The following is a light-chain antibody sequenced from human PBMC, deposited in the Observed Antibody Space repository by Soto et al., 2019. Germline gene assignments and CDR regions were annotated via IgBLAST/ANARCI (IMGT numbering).Light chain of an antibody. J-gene: IGLJ2*01. V-gene: IGLV2-14*03. CDR1: SSDIGLNNY. CDR3: TSHSDNRPVV. CDR2: AVT. Sequence: QSVPTQPASVSGSPGQSITISCTGTSSDIGLNNYVSWYQQHPGKAPALIIYAVTYRPSGVSSRFSGSKSGDTASLTISGLRTEDEADYYCTSHSDNRPVVFGGGTKLTVL.